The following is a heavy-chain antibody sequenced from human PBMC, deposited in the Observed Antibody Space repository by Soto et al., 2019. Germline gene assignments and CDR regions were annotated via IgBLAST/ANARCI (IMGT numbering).Heavy chain of an antibody. Sequence: SETLSLTCAVSGGSISSSNWWSWVRPPPGKGLEWIGEIYHSGSTNYNPSLKSRVTISVDKSKNQFSLKLSSVTAADTAVYYCARDELRGYSYGYGMDVWGQGTTVTVSS. CDR3: ARDELRGYSYGYGMDV. V-gene: IGHV4-4*02. CDR2: IYHSGST. J-gene: IGHJ6*02. CDR1: GGSISSSNW. D-gene: IGHD5-18*01.